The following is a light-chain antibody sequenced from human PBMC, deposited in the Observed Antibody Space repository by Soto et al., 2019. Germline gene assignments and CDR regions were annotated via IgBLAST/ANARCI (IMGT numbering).Light chain of an antibody. CDR3: KQYGSSGK. J-gene: IGKJ1*01. CDR2: DTS. CDR1: QSLTRN. Sequence: EIVMTQSPATLSVSPVGRVTLSCRSSQSLTRNLAWYQHKPGQSPRLLIYDTSTRATGIPDRFSGSGSGTDFTLTISRLEPEDFAVYYCKQYGSSGKFGQGTKVDIK. V-gene: IGKV3-20*01.